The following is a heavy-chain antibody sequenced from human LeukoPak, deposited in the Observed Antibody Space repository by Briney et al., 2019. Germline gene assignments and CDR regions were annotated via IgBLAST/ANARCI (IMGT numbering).Heavy chain of an antibody. CDR2: MNPNSGNT. V-gene: IGHV1-8*03. J-gene: IGHJ5*02. Sequence: ASVKVSCKASGYTFTSYDINWVRQATGQGLEWMGWMNPNSGNTGYAQKFQGRVTITRNTSISTAYMELSSLRSEDTAVYYCARSYCSSTSCFLGNWLDPWGQGTLVTVSS. CDR1: GYTFTSYD. CDR3: ARSYCSSTSCFLGNWLDP. D-gene: IGHD2-2*01.